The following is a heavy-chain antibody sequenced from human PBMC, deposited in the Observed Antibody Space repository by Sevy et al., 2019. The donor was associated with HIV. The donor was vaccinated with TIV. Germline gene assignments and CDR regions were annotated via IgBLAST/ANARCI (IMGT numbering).Heavy chain of an antibody. CDR1: GFTFSSYR. V-gene: IGHV3-21*01. CDR2: ISSSSSYI. J-gene: IGHJ3*02. Sequence: GGSLRLSCAASGFTFSSYRMNWVRQAPGKGLEWVSSISSSSSYIYYADSVKGRFTISRDNAKNSLYLQMNSLRAEDTAVYYCATDSHYYYDSSGYSPDAFDIWGQGTMVTVSS. CDR3: ATDSHYYYDSSGYSPDAFDI. D-gene: IGHD3-22*01.